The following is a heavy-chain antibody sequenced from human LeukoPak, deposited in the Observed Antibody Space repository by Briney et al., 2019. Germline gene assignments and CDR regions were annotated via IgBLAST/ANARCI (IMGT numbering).Heavy chain of an antibody. CDR2: IVPIFGTA. CDR1: GGTFSSYA. V-gene: IGHV1-69*05. D-gene: IGHD5-18*01. CDR3: AKGYSYGRYYFDY. Sequence: ASVKVSCKASGGTFSSYAISWVRQAPGQGLEWIGGIVPIFGTANYAQKFQGRVTITTDESTSTAYMELRSLSSEDTAVYYCAKGYSYGRYYFDYWGQGTLVTVSS. J-gene: IGHJ4*02.